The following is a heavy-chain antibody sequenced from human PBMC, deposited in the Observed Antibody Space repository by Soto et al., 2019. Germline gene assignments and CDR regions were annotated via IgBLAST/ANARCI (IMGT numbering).Heavy chain of an antibody. J-gene: IGHJ6*04. CDR2: IIPIFGTA. CDR3: ATPLSILSFVSSVYSHPYYYGMDV. CDR1: GGTFSSYA. D-gene: IGHD3-22*01. V-gene: IGHV1-69*13. Sequence: SVKVSCKASGGTFSSYAISWVRQAPGQGLEWMGGIIPIFGTANYAQKFQGRVTITADESTSTAYMELSSLRSEDTAGYYCATPLSILSFVSSVYSHPYYYGMDVWGKGTTVTVSS.